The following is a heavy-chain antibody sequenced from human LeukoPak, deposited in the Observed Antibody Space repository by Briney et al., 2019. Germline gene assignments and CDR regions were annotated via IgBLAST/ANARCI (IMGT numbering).Heavy chain of an antibody. CDR1: GGSFSGYY. V-gene: IGHV4-34*01. CDR2: INHSGST. Sequence: PSETLSLTCAVYGGSFSGYYWSWIRQPPGKGLEWIGEINHSGSTNYNPSLKSRVTISVDTSKNQFSLKLSSVTAADTAVYHCARPATVWGSYRYLYFQHWGQGTLVTVSS. J-gene: IGHJ1*01. CDR3: ARPATVWGSYRYLYFQH. D-gene: IGHD3-16*02.